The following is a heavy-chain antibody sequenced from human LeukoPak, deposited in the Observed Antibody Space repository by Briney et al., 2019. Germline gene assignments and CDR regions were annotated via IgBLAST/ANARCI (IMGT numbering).Heavy chain of an antibody. D-gene: IGHD5-24*01. Sequence: SETLSLTCAVYGGSFSGYYWSWIRQPPGKGLEWIGEINHSGSTNYNPSLKSRVTISVDTSKNQFSLRLSSVTAADTAVYYCARQGVEMTTISHFDSWGLGTLVTVSS. CDR2: INHSGST. J-gene: IGHJ4*02. V-gene: IGHV4-34*01. CDR1: GGSFSGYY. CDR3: ARQGVEMTTISHFDS.